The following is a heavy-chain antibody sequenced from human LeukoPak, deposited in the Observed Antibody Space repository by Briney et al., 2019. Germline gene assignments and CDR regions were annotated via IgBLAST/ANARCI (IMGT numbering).Heavy chain of an antibody. V-gene: IGHV1-69*04. Sequence: SVKVSCKASGGTFSSYAISWLRQAPGQGLEWMGRIIPILGIANYAQKFQGRVTITADKSTSTAYMELSSLRSEDTAVYYCARRVSIGDTPDYWGQGTLVTVSS. D-gene: IGHD2-21*02. J-gene: IGHJ4*02. CDR1: GGTFSSYA. CDR2: IIPILGIA. CDR3: ARRVSIGDTPDY.